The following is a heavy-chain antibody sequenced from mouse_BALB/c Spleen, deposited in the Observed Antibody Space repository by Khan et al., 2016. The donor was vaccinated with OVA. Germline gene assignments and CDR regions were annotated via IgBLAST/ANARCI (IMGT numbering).Heavy chain of an antibody. D-gene: IGHD2-12*01. J-gene: IGHJ4*01. CDR2: INTHSGVP. Sequence: QIQLVQSGPELKKPGETVRISCKASGYTFTTAGIQWVQKMPGKGLKWIGWINTHSGVPKYAEDFKGRFAFSLEISVNTAYLQITNLKNEDTATYFCARGGAGSYRNDGGAMEYWGQGTSVTVSS. CDR3: ARGGAGSYRNDGGAMEY. V-gene: IGHV9-4*02. CDR1: GYTFTTAG.